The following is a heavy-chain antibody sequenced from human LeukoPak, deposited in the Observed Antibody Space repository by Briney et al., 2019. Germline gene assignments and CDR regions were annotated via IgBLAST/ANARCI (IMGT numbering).Heavy chain of an antibody. CDR2: IYYSGST. V-gene: IGHV4-59*08. CDR1: GGSISSYY. D-gene: IGHD3-3*01. CDR3: ARSDYDFWSGGYYGMDV. J-gene: IGHJ6*02. Sequence: PSETLSLTCTVSGGSISSYYWSWIRQPPGKGLEWIGYIYYSGSTNYNPSLKSRVTISVDTSKNQFSLKLSSVTAADTAVYYCARSDYDFWSGGYYGMDVWGQGTTVTVSS.